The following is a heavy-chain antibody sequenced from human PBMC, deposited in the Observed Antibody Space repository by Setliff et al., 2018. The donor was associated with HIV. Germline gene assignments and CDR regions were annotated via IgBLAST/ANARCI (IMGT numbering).Heavy chain of an antibody. Sequence: PSETLSLTCVVSGYFISSAHYWAWIRQSPGKGLEWIGRMDHGGSTYYNPSLKSQVNISADSSKNQFSLELKSVTAADTAMYYCARKFYYDSGGFYYENWYFDLWGRGTLVTVSS. D-gene: IGHD3-22*01. CDR2: MDHGGST. J-gene: IGHJ2*01. CDR1: GYFISSAHY. V-gene: IGHV4-38-2*01. CDR3: ARKFYYDSGGFYYENWYFDL.